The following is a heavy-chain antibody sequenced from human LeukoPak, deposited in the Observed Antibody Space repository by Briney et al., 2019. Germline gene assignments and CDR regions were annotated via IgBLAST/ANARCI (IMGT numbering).Heavy chain of an antibody. J-gene: IGHJ4*02. CDR1: GFTFRNYE. V-gene: IGHV3-48*03. Sequence: GGSLRLSCAASGFTFRNYEMNWVRQAPGKGLEWVSYISSSGGTIYYADSVKGRFTISRDNAKNSLYLRMSSLRAEDTAVYYCAAAYGSSWYAYWGQGTLVTVSS. CDR3: AAAYGSSWYAY. CDR2: ISSSGGTI. D-gene: IGHD6-13*01.